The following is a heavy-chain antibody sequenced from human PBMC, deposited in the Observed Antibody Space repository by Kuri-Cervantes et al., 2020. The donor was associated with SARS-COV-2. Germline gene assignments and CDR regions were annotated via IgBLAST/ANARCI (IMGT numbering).Heavy chain of an antibody. CDR1: GFTLSSYG. CDR3: ARGSYYYGSDDAFDI. J-gene: IGHJ3*02. D-gene: IGHD3-10*01. V-gene: IGHV3-33*01. CDR2: IWYDGSNK. Sequence: GESLKISCAASGFTLSSYGMHWVRQALGKGLEWVAVIWYDGSNKYYADSVKGRFTISRDNSKNTLYLQMNSLRAEDTAVYYCARGSYYYGSDDAFDIWGQGTMVTVSS.